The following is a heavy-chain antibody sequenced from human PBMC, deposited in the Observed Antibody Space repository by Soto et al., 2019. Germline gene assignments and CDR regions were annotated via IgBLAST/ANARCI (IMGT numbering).Heavy chain of an antibody. D-gene: IGHD6-13*01. J-gene: IGHJ4*02. CDR2: ISGSGGTT. Sequence: EVQLLESGGTLVPPGGSLRLSCVGFGFTFSSYAMNWIRQAPGKGLEWVSVISGSGGTTYYADSVKGRFTISRDNSKNTLYMQMNSLIAEDTAIYYCANGYGSNPHWGQGTLVTVSS. CDR1: GFTFSSYA. V-gene: IGHV3-23*01. CDR3: ANGYGSNPH.